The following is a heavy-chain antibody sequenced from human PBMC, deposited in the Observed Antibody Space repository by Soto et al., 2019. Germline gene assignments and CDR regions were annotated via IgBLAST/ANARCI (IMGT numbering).Heavy chain of an antibody. CDR1: GGSFNDYQ. Sequence: QVQLRQWGAGLLKPSETLSLTCSVSGGSFNDYQWTWIRQSPDKGLEWIGEISHTGDTNSKPSLRSRLTMSVDTSKNQFSLKLSSVTSADTAVYFCAGGPDYGDYDAWGQGTLVTVSS. D-gene: IGHD4-17*01. CDR3: AGGPDYGDYDA. CDR2: ISHTGDT. V-gene: IGHV4-34*01. J-gene: IGHJ5*02.